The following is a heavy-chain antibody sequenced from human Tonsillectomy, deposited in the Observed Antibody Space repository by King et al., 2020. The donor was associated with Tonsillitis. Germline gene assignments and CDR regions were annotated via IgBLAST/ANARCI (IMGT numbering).Heavy chain of an antibody. Sequence: VQLVESGGGLVQPGRSLRLSCAASGFTFDDYAMHWVRQAPGKGLEWVSGISWNSGSICYADSVKGRFTISRDNAKNFLYLQMNSLRAEDTALYYCAKDIGIASMTTVTLFYYYGMDVWGQGTTVTVSS. CDR3: AKDIGIASMTTVTLFYYYGMDV. CDR1: GFTFDDYA. J-gene: IGHJ6*02. D-gene: IGHD4-11*01. CDR2: ISWNSGSI. V-gene: IGHV3-9*01.